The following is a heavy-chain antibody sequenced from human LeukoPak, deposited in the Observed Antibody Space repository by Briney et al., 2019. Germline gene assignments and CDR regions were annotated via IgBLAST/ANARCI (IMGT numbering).Heavy chain of an antibody. V-gene: IGHV5-51*01. J-gene: IGHJ3*02. CDR3: ASGYCTGGSCYDVFDI. CDR1: GYSFTNYW. Sequence: GESLKISCKGSGYSFTNYWIGWVRQMPGKGLEWMGIIYLGDSDTRYSPSFQGQVTISADKSISTAYLQWSSLKASDTAMYYCASGYCTGGSCYDVFDIWGQGTMVTVSS. D-gene: IGHD2-15*01. CDR2: IYLGDSDT.